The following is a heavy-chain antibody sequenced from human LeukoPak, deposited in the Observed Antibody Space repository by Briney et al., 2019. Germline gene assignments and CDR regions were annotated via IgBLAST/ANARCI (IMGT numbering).Heavy chain of an antibody. Sequence: GGSLRLSCAASGFTFSNAWMSWVRQAPGKGLEWVSSISGSGGRTSYADSVQGRFTISRDNSKNTLYLELNSLRAEDAAVYFCAMAVIGSGWTLDYWGQGTLVTVS. J-gene: IGHJ4*02. CDR1: GFTFSNAW. CDR2: ISGSGGRT. D-gene: IGHD6-19*01. V-gene: IGHV3-23*01. CDR3: AMAVIGSGWTLDY.